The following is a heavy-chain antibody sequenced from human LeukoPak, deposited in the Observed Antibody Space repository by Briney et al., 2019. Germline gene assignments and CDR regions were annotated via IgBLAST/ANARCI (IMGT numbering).Heavy chain of an antibody. CDR2: INPSGGST. D-gene: IGHD3-3*01. CDR3: ARDPSGYQTTYFDY. CDR1: GYTFTSYY. J-gene: IGHJ4*02. V-gene: IGHV1-46*01. Sequence: ASVKVSCTASGYTFTSYYMHWVRQAPGQGLEWMGIINPSGGSTSYAQKFQGRVTMTRDTSTSTAYMELRSLRSDDTAVYYCARDPSGYQTTYFDYWGQGTLVTVSS.